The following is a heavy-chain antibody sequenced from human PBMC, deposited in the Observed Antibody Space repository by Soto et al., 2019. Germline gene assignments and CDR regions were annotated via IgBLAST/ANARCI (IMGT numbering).Heavy chain of an antibody. V-gene: IGHV3-9*01. Sequence: EVQLVESGGGLVQPGRSLRLSCAASGFTFDDYAMHWVRQAPGKGLEWVSGISWNSGSIGYADSVKGRFTISRDNAKNSLYLQMNSLRAEDTALYYCANDIGYSSSWYGEYYFDYWGQGTLVTVSS. D-gene: IGHD6-13*01. J-gene: IGHJ4*02. CDR2: ISWNSGSI. CDR3: ANDIGYSSSWYGEYYFDY. CDR1: GFTFDDYA.